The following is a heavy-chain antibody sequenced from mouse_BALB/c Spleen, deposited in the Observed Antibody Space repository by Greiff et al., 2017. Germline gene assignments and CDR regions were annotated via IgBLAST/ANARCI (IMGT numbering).Heavy chain of an antibody. CDR3: ARDDDGYFDY. J-gene: IGHJ2*01. Sequence: QVQLKQSGPELVRPGVSVKISCKGSGYTFTDYAMHWVKQSHAKSLEWIGVISTYYGNTNYNQKFKGKATMTVDKSSSTAYMELARLTSEDSAIYYCARDDDGYFDYWGQGTTLTVSS. CDR1: GYTFTDYA. D-gene: IGHD2-3*01. CDR2: ISTYYGNT. V-gene: IGHV1-67*01.